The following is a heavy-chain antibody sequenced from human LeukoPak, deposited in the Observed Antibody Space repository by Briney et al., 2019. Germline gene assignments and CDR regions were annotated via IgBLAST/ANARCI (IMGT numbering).Heavy chain of an antibody. CDR1: GYTFTNYA. CDR2: IHPSTGNP. CDR3: ARAYQRLGDLSLPDY. Sequence: ASVKVSCKASGYTFTNYAMNWVRQAPGQGLEWMGWIHPSTGNPKYAQGFTGRFVFSLDYSVSTTYLQISSVKAEDTGVYYCARAYQRLGDLSLPDYWGQGTLVTVSS. J-gene: IGHJ4*02. D-gene: IGHD3-16*02. V-gene: IGHV7-4-1*02.